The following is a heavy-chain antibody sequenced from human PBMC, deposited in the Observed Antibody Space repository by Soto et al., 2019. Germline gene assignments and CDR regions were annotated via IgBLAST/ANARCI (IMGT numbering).Heavy chain of an antibody. CDR3: ARDRTGDEGDAFDI. J-gene: IGHJ3*02. D-gene: IGHD3-10*01. Sequence: EVQLVETGGGWIQPGGSLRLSCAASGLTVSSNYMNWVRQAPGKGLEWVSVLYSGGSTHYAGSVKGRFIISRDNSKNTLYLQMNSLRAEDTAVYYCARDRTGDEGDAFDIWGHGTMVTVSS. CDR2: LYSGGST. CDR1: GLTVSSNY. V-gene: IGHV3-53*02.